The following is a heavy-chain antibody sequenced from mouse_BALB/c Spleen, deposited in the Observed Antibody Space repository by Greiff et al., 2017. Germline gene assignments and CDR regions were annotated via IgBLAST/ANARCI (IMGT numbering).Heavy chain of an antibody. CDR2: ISSGGSYT. CDR3: ARAYGGGSWFAY. V-gene: IGHV5-9-4*01. Sequence: EVKVVESGGGLVKPGGSLKLSCAASGFTFSSYAMSWVRQSPEKRLEWVAEISSGGSYTYYPDTVTGRFTISRDNAKNTLYLEMSSLRSEDTAMYYCARAYGGGSWFAYWGQGTLVTVSA. J-gene: IGHJ3*01. D-gene: IGHD1-1*01. CDR1: GFTFSSYA.